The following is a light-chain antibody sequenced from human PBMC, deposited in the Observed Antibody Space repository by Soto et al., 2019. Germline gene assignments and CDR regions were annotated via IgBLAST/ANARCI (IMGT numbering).Light chain of an antibody. CDR2: EVT. CDR1: SSDVGGYNY. J-gene: IGLJ2*01. V-gene: IGLV2-14*01. Sequence: QSALTPPASVSGSPGQSITISCTGTSSDVGGYNYVSWYQQHPGKAPKLMIYEVTSRPSGVSNRFSGSKSGNTASLTIAGLQAEDEADCYCSSYSSSSTLVFGGGTKLTVL. CDR3: SSYSSSSTLV.